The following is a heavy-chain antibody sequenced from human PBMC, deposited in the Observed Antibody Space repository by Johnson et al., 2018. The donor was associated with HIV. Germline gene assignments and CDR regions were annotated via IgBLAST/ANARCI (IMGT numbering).Heavy chain of an antibody. CDR3: AKDRTSAQSAFDI. D-gene: IGHD1-1*01. J-gene: IGHJ3*02. Sequence: MLLVESGGGLVQPGGSLRLSCAASGFTFSSYAMSWVRQAPGKGLEWVSAISGSGGSTYYADSVKGRFTISRDNSKNKLYLQMNSLRAEDTAVYYCAKDRTSAQSAFDIWGQGTMVTVSS. CDR1: GFTFSSYA. CDR2: ISGSGGST. V-gene: IGHV3-23*04.